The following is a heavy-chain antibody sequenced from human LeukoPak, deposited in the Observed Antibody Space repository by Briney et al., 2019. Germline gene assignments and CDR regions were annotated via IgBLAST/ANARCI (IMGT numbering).Heavy chain of an antibody. Sequence: ASVKVSCKASGYTVTDYHIHWVRQAPGQGLEWMGWINPNNGATNYPQKFQGSVTMTRDTSISTAYMQLSRLRSDDTAVYHCPRGGVTFGGAYYMDVWGKGTTVTVSS. D-gene: IGHD3-16*01. J-gene: IGHJ6*03. CDR2: INPNNGAT. V-gene: IGHV1-2*02. CDR3: PRGGVTFGGAYYMDV. CDR1: GYTVTDYH.